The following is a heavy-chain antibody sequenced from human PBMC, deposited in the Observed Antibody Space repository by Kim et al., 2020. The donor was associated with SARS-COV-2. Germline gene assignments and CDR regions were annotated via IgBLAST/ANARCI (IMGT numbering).Heavy chain of an antibody. J-gene: IGHJ4*02. CDR1: GFTFSSYG. Sequence: VGSLRLSCAASGFTFSSYGMHWVRQAPGKGLEWVAVISYDGSNKYYADSVKGRFTISRDNSKNTLYLQMNSLRAENTAVYYCAKDWGSSWFDYWGQGTLVTVSS. V-gene: IGHV3-30*18. CDR2: ISYDGSNK. D-gene: IGHD6-13*01. CDR3: AKDWGSSWFDY.